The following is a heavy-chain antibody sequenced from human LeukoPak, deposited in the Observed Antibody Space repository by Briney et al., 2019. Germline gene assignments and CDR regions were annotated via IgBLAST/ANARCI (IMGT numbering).Heavy chain of an antibody. J-gene: IGHJ5*02. D-gene: IGHD3-16*01. CDR2: INPNSGGT. Sequence: GASVEVSCKASGYTFTGYYMHWVRQAPGQGLEWMGWINPNSGGTNYAQKFQGRVTMTRDTSISTAYMELSRLRSDDTAVYYCARMVIYDYVWKPFDPWGQGTLVTVSS. CDR1: GYTFTGYY. V-gene: IGHV1-2*02. CDR3: ARMVIYDYVWKPFDP.